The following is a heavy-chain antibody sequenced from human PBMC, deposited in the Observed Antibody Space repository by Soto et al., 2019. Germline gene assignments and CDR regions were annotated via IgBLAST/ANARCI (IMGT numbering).Heavy chain of an antibody. Sequence: QVQLVESGGGVVRPGGSLRLSCAASGFTFSSYGMHWVRQVPGKGLEWVAIISYDGSGEAHADSVKGRFTISRDNSKNTLYLQMNRVRGEDTAVYYCAKDTKPAHYMDVWGKGTTVIVSS. CDR1: GFTFSSYG. V-gene: IGHV3-30*18. CDR2: ISYDGSGE. J-gene: IGHJ6*04. D-gene: IGHD2-2*01. CDR3: AKDTKPAHYMDV.